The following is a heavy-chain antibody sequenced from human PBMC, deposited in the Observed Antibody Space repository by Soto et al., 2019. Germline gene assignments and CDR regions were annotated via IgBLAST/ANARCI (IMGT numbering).Heavy chain of an antibody. CDR2: IYYTGST. Sequence: SETLSLTCTVSGGSISSSSYYWGWFRQPPGKGLEWIGNIYYTGSTYYNPSLKSRVTISVDTSKNQFSLKLSSVTAADTAVYYCMLGSGWKDFDYWGQGTLVTVSS. D-gene: IGHD3-22*01. CDR1: GGSISSSSYY. V-gene: IGHV4-39*01. J-gene: IGHJ4*02. CDR3: MLGSGWKDFDY.